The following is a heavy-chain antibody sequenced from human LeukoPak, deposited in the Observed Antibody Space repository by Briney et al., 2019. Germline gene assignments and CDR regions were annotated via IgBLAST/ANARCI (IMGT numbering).Heavy chain of an antibody. Sequence: SETLSLTCAVYGGSFSGYYWSWIRQPPGKGLEWIGEINHSGSTDYNPSLKSRVTISVDTSKNQFSLKLSSVTAADTAVYYCARGPDSRVPRVIHYWGQGTLVTVSS. V-gene: IGHV4-34*01. CDR3: ARGPDSRVPRVIHY. D-gene: IGHD3-10*01. CDR1: GGSFSGYY. CDR2: INHSGST. J-gene: IGHJ4*02.